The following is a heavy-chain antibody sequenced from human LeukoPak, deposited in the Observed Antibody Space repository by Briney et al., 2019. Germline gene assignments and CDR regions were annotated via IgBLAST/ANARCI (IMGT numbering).Heavy chain of an antibody. CDR2: IPYSGST. CDR3: ASHFYGDWIDP. D-gene: IGHD4-17*01. V-gene: IGHV4-59*01. CDR1: GASISSYC. J-gene: IGHJ5*02. Sequence: SETLSLTCTVSGASISSYCWSWIRQPPGKGLEWIGYIPYSGSTSYNPSLKSRVTISVDTSKNQFSLKLDSVTAADTAVYYCASHFYGDWIDPWGQGTLVTVSS.